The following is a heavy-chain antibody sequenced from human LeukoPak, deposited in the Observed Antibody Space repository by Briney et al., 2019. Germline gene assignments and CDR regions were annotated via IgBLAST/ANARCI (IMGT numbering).Heavy chain of an antibody. CDR2: INPSGGST. D-gene: IGHD6-19*01. CDR3: ATRRSSGWDDAFDI. CDR1: GYTFTGYY. Sequence: ASVKVSCKASGYTFTGYYMHWVRQATGQGLEWMGIINPSGGSTSYARKFQGRVTMTRDTSTSTVYMELSSLRSEDTAVYYCATRRSSGWDDAFDIWGQGTMVTVSS. V-gene: IGHV1-46*01. J-gene: IGHJ3*02.